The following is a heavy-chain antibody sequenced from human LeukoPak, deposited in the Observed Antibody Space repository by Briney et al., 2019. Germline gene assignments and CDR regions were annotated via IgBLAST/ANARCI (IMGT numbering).Heavy chain of an antibody. CDR1: GYSISSGYY. CDR3: ARVPFIAAAGTNWFDP. CDR2: IYHSGST. D-gene: IGHD6-13*01. J-gene: IGHJ5*02. V-gene: IGHV4-38-2*01. Sequence: PSETLSLTCAVSGYSISSGYYWGWIRQPPGKGLEWIGSIYHSGSTYYNPSLKSRVTISVDTSKNQFSLKLSSVTAADTAVYYCARVPFIAAAGTNWFDPWGQGTLVIVSS.